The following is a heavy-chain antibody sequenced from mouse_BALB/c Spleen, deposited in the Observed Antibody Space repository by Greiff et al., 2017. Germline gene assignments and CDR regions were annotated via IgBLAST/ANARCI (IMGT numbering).Heavy chain of an antibody. Sequence: QVQLKQPGAELVKPGASVKMSCKASGYTFTSYWMHWVKQRPGQGLEWIGVIDPSDSYTSYNQKFKGKATLTVDTSSSTAYMQLSSLTSEDSAVDYCTRGEDGNYAWGQGTTLTVSS. D-gene: IGHD2-1*01. CDR2: IDPSDSYT. J-gene: IGHJ2*01. CDR1: GYTFTSYW. CDR3: TRGEDGNYA. V-gene: IGHV1S127*01.